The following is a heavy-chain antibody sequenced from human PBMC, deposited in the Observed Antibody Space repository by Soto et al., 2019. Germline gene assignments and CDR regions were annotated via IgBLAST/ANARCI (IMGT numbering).Heavy chain of an antibody. CDR3: AADFLCSSTSCQQNYYYYGMDV. J-gene: IGHJ6*02. D-gene: IGHD2-2*01. Sequence: ASVKVSCKASGFTFTSSAVQWVRQARGQRLEWIGWIVVGSGNTNYAQKFQERVTITRDMPTSTAYMELSSLRSEDTAVYYCAADFLCSSTSCQQNYYYYGMDVWGQGTTVTVSS. CDR2: IVVGSGNT. CDR1: GFTFTSSA. V-gene: IGHV1-58*01.